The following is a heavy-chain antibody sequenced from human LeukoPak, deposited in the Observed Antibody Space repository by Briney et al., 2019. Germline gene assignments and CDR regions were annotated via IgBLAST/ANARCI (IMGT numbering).Heavy chain of an antibody. CDR3: ARAVRLPSPGHFDL. Sequence: PSGTLSLTCTVSGGPISSSSYYWGWIRQPPGKGLEWIGSIYYSGSTYDNPSLKSRVTISVDTSKNQFSLKLSSVTAADTAVYYCARAVRLPSPGHFDLWGRGTLVTVSS. D-gene: IGHD2-15*01. V-gene: IGHV4-39*07. CDR1: GGPISSSSYY. J-gene: IGHJ2*01. CDR2: IYYSGST.